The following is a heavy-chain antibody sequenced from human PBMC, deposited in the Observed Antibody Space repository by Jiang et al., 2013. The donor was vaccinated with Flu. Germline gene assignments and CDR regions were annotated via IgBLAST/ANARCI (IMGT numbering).Heavy chain of an antibody. CDR1: GYTFTDYY. J-gene: IGHJ3*01. CDR2: INPNSGGT. Sequence: QSGAEVKEPGASVKVSCKTSGYTFTDYYMHWVRQVPGQGLEWIGWINPNSGGTRFAQRFQGRVTMTRDTSITTAYMELRRLTSDDTAVYFCARVTGHCSRTNCYGDSSDAFDLWGQGTMASVSS. D-gene: IGHD2-2*01. V-gene: IGHV1-2*02. CDR3: ARVTGHCSRTNCYGDSSDAFDL.